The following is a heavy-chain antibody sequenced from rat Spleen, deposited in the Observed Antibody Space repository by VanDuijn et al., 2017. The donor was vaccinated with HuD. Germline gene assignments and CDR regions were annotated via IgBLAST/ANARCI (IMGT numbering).Heavy chain of an antibody. J-gene: IGHJ3*01. CDR3: TRHTRVYLFAY. Sequence: EVQLVESDGGLVQPGRSLKLSCAASGFTFSDYYMAWVRQAPTKGLEWVATINYDDSTTYYRDSVKGRFTISRDNVQSTLYLQMDSLRSEDTATYYCTRHTRVYLFAYWGQGTLVTVSS. CDR1: GFTFSDYY. CDR2: INYDDSTT. V-gene: IGHV5-29*01. D-gene: IGHD1-4*01.